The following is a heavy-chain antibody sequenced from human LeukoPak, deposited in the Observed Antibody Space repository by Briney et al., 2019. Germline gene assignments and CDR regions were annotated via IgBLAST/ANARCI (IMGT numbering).Heavy chain of an antibody. CDR1: GFTASTYG. J-gene: IGHJ6*02. CDR2: IVGGAGYT. Sequence: GGSLRLSCAASGFTASTYGLSWVRQAPGKGLRWVSAIVGGAGYTFYADSVKGRFTISRDNSWNSLYLQMNSLRDDDTAVYYCAKGSRTGQFPMDVWGQGTTVTVSS. CDR3: AKGSRTGQFPMDV. V-gene: IGHV3-23*01. D-gene: IGHD1-1*01.